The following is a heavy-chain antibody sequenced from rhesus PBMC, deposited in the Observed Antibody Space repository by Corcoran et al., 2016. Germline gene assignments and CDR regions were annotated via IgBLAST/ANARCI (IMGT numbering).Heavy chain of an antibody. CDR1: GLPFSDYF. CDR2: INVNGAIT. Sequence: EVQLVESGGGLVEPGGSLRLPCVASGLPFSDYFLHWGRQAPGKVREMVSLINVNGAITHYADAVKCRFTISRDNARNLLFLQMDSLTVEDTALYYCLRESTYNNAWSSFDFWGQGVLVTVSS. J-gene: IGHJ4*01. V-gene: IGHV3-100*01. D-gene: IGHD6S26*01. CDR3: LRESTYNNAWSSFDF.